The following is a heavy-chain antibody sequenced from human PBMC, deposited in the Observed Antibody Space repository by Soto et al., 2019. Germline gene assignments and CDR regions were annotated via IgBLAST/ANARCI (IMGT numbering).Heavy chain of an antibody. CDR3: ARSSSGYRDAFDI. J-gene: IGHJ3*02. CDR2: IYPGDSDT. CDR1: GYSFTSYW. V-gene: IGHV5-51*01. D-gene: IGHD3-22*01. Sequence: PGESLKISWKGSGYSFTSYWIGWVRQMPGKGLEWLGIIYPGDSDTRYSPSFQGQVTISADKSISTAYLQWSSLKASDTAMYYCARSSSGYRDAFDIWGQGTMVTVSS.